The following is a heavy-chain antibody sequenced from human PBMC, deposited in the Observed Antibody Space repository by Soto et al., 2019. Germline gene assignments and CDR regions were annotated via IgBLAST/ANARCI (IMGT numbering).Heavy chain of an antibody. D-gene: IGHD6-6*01. CDR1: GFTFSSYG. V-gene: IGHV3-30*03. CDR3: ARSIAARLYYYYGMDV. CDR2: ISYDGSNK. J-gene: IGHJ6*02. Sequence: QVQLVESGGGVVQPGRSLRLSCAASGFTFSSYGMHWVRQAPGKGLEWVAVISYDGSNKYYADSVKGRFTISRDNSTNTLYLQMNSLRAEDTAVYYCARSIAARLYYYYGMDVWGQGTTVTVSS.